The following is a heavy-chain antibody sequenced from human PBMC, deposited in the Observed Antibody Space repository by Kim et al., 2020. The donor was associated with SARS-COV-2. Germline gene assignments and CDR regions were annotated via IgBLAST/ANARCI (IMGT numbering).Heavy chain of an antibody. CDR2: IKQDGSEK. CDR1: GFTFSSYW. Sequence: GGSLRLSCAASGFTFSSYWMSWVRQAPGKGLEWVANIKQDGSEKYYVDSVKGRFTISRDNAKNSLYLQMNSLRAEDTAVYYCARDRSMIVVSSPPGTLWGQGTLVTVSS. D-gene: IGHD3-22*01. J-gene: IGHJ4*02. CDR3: ARDRSMIVVSSPPGTL. V-gene: IGHV3-7*01.